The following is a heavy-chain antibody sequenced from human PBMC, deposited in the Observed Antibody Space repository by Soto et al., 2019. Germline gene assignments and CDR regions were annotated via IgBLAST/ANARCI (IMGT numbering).Heavy chain of an antibody. CDR1: GGSISTRNW. D-gene: IGHD1-26*01. Sequence: ETLSLTCGVSGGSISTRNWGNWVRQSPGRGLEWIGESSHSGNTDDNPSRKSRVTMSVDMAQHHFSLTLNSVTAADTAVSSCARGLITGSQYSGGWYYFASWRQGTQVPVSS. CDR2: SSHSGNT. CDR3: ARGLITGSQYSGGWYYFAS. J-gene: IGHJ4*02. V-gene: IGHV4-4*01.